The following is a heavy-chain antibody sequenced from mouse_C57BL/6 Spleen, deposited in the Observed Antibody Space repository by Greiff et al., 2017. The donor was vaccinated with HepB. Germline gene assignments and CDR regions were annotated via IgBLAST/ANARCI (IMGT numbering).Heavy chain of an antibody. J-gene: IGHJ4*01. Sequence: QVQLQQSGAELVKPGASVKISCKASGYAFSSYWMNWVKQRPGKGLEWIGQFYPGDGDTNYNGKFKGKATLTADKSSSTAYMQLSSLTSEDSAVYFCAREETAHYAMDYWGQGTSVTVSS. CDR1: GYAFSSYW. V-gene: IGHV1-80*01. D-gene: IGHD3-2*01. CDR3: AREETAHYAMDY. CDR2: FYPGDGDT.